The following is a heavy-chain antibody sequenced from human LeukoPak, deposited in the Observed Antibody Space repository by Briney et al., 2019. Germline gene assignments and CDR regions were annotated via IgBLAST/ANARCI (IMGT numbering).Heavy chain of an antibody. CDR1: GYTFTSYG. J-gene: IGHJ4*01. Sequence: GASVKVSCKASGYTFTSYGISWVRRAPGQGLEWMGWISAYNGNTNYAQKLQGRVTMTTDTSTSTTYMELRSLRSDDTAVYYCARRGVPAATNYFDYWGHGPLVTVSS. CDR3: ARRGVPAATNYFDY. V-gene: IGHV1-18*04. CDR2: ISAYNGNT. D-gene: IGHD2-2*01.